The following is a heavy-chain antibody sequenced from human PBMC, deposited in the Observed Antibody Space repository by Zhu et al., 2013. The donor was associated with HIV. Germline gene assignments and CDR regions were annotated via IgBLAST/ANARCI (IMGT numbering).Heavy chain of an antibody. CDR1: GGTFSSYA. D-gene: IGHD2-2*01. V-gene: IGHV1-69*01. CDR2: IIPIFGTA. Sequence: QVQLVQSGAEVKKPGSSVKVSCKASGGTFSSYAISWVRQAPGQGLEWMGGIIPIFGTANYAQKFQGRVTITADESTSTAYMELSSLRSEDTAVYYCARDGGDCSSTSCYYYYYYGMDVWGQGP. J-gene: IGHJ6*02. CDR3: ARDGGDCSSTSCYYYYYYGMDV.